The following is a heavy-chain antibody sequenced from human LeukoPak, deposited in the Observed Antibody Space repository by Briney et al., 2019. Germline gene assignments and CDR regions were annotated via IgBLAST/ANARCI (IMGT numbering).Heavy chain of an antibody. V-gene: IGHV6-1*01. CDR3: ARGTFLDY. Sequence: SQTLSLTCAISGDSVSSKSTAWNWIRQSPSRGLEWLGRTYFRSTWYSDYAESVKSRLTINPDTSKNQFSLQLTSVTPEDTAVYYCARGTFLDYWGQGTLVTVSS. D-gene: IGHD2/OR15-2a*01. CDR2: TYFRSTWYS. J-gene: IGHJ4*02. CDR1: GDSVSSKSTA.